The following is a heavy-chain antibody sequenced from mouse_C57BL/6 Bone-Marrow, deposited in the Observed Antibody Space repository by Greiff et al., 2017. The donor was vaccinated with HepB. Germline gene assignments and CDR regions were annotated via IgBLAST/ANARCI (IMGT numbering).Heavy chain of an antibody. CDR1: GFTFSDYG. Sequence: EVKLVESGGGLVKPGGSLKLSCAASGFTFSDYGMHWVRQAPEKGLEWVAYISSGSSTIYYADTVKGRFTISRDNAKNTLFLQMTSLRSEDTAMYYCARRARSSYGALGEFAYWGQGTLVTVSA. CDR3: ARRARSSYGALGEFAY. CDR2: ISSGSSTI. J-gene: IGHJ3*01. V-gene: IGHV5-17*01. D-gene: IGHD1-1*02.